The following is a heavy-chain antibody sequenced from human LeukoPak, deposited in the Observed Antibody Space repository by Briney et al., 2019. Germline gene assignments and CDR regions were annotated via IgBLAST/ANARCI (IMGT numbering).Heavy chain of an antibody. CDR2: IYYTGST. V-gene: IGHV4-59*08. D-gene: IGHD6-19*01. Sequence: SETLSLTCTVSSGSISSYYWSWVRQPPGKGLEWIGYIYYTGSTYYNPSLKSRVTISVDTSKNQFSLKLSSVTAADTAVYYCARHDSGSGWYRVPLEYYYYGMDVWGQGTTVTVSS. CDR1: SGSISSYY. J-gene: IGHJ6*02. CDR3: ARHDSGSGWYRVPLEYYYYGMDV.